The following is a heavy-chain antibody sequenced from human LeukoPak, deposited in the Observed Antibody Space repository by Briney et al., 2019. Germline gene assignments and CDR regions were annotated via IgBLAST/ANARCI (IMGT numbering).Heavy chain of an antibody. CDR2: FDPEEGER. CDR3: ATTSGWYPSESVLDY. J-gene: IGHJ4*02. Sequence: ASVKVSCKVSGYTLTELSMHWVRQAPGKGLEWMGGFDPEEGERLYAQKFQGRVTMAEDTSTDTAYMELSSLRSEDTAVYYCATTSGWYPSESVLDYWGQGTLVTVSS. D-gene: IGHD6-19*01. V-gene: IGHV1-24*01. CDR1: GYTLTELS.